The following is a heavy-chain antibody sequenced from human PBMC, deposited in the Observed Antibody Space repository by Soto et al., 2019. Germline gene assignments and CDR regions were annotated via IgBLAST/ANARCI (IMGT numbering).Heavy chain of an antibody. CDR1: GFTFSSYG. CDR2: IWYDGSNK. CDR3: AREDEWVDY. J-gene: IGHJ4*02. D-gene: IGHD2-8*01. Sequence: QVQLVESGGGVVQPGRSLRLSCAASGFTFSSYGMHWVRKAPGKGLEWVAVIWYDGSNKYYADSVKGRFTISRDNSKNTLYLQMNSLRAEDTAVYYCAREDEWVDYWGQGTLVTVSS. V-gene: IGHV3-33*01.